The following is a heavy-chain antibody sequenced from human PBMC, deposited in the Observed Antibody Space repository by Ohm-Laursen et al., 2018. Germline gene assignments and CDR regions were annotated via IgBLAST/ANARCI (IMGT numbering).Heavy chain of an antibody. CDR1: DGSISRYY. V-gene: IGHV4-59*12. J-gene: IGHJ4*02. CDR3: ARDGSGWYSH. Sequence: PSETLSLTCTVSDGSISRYYWSWIRQPPGKGLEWIGYIYYSGNTNYNPSLKSRVTVSIDTSKNQLSLKLNSVTAADTAVYYCARDGSGWYSHWGQETLITVSS. CDR2: IYYSGNT. D-gene: IGHD6-19*01.